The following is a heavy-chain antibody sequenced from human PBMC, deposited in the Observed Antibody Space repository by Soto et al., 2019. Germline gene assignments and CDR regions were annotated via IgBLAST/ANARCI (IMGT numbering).Heavy chain of an antibody. D-gene: IGHD3-10*01. CDR3: AIVRFGELV. J-gene: IGHJ4*02. CDR2: IGVGGGDR. CDR1: GFTFSSYA. Sequence: EVQLLESGGGLVQPGGSLRLSCAASGFTFSSYAMSWVRQAPGKGLEWVSIIGVGGGDRYYPESVKGRFTISRDNSRDTLYLGMNSLRDEDTAVYYCAIVRFGELVWGQGTLVTVSS. V-gene: IGHV3-23*01.